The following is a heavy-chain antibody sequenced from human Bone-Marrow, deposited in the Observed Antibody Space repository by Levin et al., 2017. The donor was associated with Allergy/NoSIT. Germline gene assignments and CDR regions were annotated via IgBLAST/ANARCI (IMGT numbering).Heavy chain of an antibody. CDR2: ISYDGSNE. CDR3: ARIPTRPSKYYSGMDV. V-gene: IGHV3-30*04. Sequence: GGSLRLSCAASEFMFRNYAMYWVRQAPGKGLEWVAVISYDGSNEYYADSVKGRFTISRDNSKNMLFLQMNSLRTEDTAVYSCARIPTRPSKYYSGMDVWGQGTTVIVSS. D-gene: IGHD2-21*01. J-gene: IGHJ6*02. CDR1: EFMFRNYA.